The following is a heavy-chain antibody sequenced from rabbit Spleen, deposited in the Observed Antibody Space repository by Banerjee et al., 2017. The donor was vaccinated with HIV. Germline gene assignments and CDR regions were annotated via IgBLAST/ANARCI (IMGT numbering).Heavy chain of an antibody. CDR2: INAVTGKA. D-gene: IGHD4-1*01. CDR3: VRNSGWGLSYFKL. CDR1: GFSFSNKAV. V-gene: IGHV1S45*01. Sequence: QEQLVESGGGLVKPGASLTLTCKASGFSFSNKAVMCWVRQAPGKGLEWIACINAVTGKAVYASWAKGRFTFSSHNAQNTLYLQLNSLTIADTATYFCVRNSGWGLSYFKLWGPGTLVTVS. J-gene: IGHJ4*01.